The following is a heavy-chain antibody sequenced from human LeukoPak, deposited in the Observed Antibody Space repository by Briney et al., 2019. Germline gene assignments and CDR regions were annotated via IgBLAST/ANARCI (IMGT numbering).Heavy chain of an antibody. Sequence: GGSLRLSCAASGFTVSSNYMSWVRQAPGKGLEWVSIIHSGGTTNYVDSVKGRFTISRDNSRNTLYLQMNSLRAEDTAVYYCARDCSSSCSPYYGMDVWGQETTVTVSS. CDR3: ARDCSSSCSPYYGMDV. D-gene: IGHD2-2*01. CDR2: IHSGGTT. CDR1: GFTVSSNY. J-gene: IGHJ6*02. V-gene: IGHV3-53*01.